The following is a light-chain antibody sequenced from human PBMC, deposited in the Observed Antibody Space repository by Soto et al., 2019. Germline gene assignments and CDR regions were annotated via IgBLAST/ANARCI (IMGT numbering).Light chain of an antibody. CDR3: QKYNWPPFT. V-gene: IGKV1-27*01. CDR2: AAS. J-gene: IGKJ3*01. CDR1: QGVTNY. Sequence: DIQMTQSPSSLSASVGDRVTIACRASQGVTNYLAWYQQKPGKVPKLLIYAASTLQSGVSSRFTGSGSGTDFTLNSSSLQPEDVATYYCQKYNWPPFTFGPGTKVDIK.